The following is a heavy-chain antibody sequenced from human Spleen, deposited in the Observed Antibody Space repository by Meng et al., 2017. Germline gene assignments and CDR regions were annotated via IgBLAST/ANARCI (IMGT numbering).Heavy chain of an antibody. CDR2: IIPIFGTA. J-gene: IGHJ6*02. Sequence: SVKVSCKASGGTFSSYAISWVRQAPGQGLEWMGGIIPIFGTANYAQKFQGRVTITTDESTSTAYMELSSLRSEDTAMYCCARDPLDYGDPLGYYYYYGMDVWGQGTTVTVSS. CDR3: ARDPLDYGDPLGYYYYYGMDV. D-gene: IGHD4-17*01. CDR1: GGTFSSYA. V-gene: IGHV1-69*05.